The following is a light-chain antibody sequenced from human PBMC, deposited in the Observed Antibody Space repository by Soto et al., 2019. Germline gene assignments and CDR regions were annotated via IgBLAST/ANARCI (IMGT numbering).Light chain of an antibody. Sequence: EIVLTQSPGPLSLSPGERATLSCRASQSVRSNLAWYQQRPGQAPRLLIYAASTRATGIPARFSGSGSGTDFTLTISSLQPEDCAIYFCQQANSFPITFGQGTRLEIK. CDR2: AAS. CDR3: QQANSFPIT. CDR1: QSVRSN. J-gene: IGKJ5*01. V-gene: IGKV3-15*01.